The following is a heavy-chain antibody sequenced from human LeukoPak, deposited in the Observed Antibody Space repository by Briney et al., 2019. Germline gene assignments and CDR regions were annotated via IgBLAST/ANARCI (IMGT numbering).Heavy chain of an antibody. D-gene: IGHD6-13*01. V-gene: IGHV3-20*04. CDR3: AREVVAAAGFPAYYFDY. CDR2: INWNGGST. Sequence: PGGSLRLSCAASGFTFDDYGMSWVRQAPGKGLEWVSGINWNGGSTGYADSVKGRFTISRDNAKNSLYLQMNSLRAEDTAVYYCAREVVAAAGFPAYYFDYWGQGTLVTVSS. CDR1: GFTFDDYG. J-gene: IGHJ4*02.